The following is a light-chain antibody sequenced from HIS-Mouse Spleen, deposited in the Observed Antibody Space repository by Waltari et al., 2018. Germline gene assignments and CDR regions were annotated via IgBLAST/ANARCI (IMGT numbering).Light chain of an antibody. CDR1: QGISSY. Sequence: DIQLTQSPSFLSASVGDRVTITCRASQGISSYLAWYQQKPGKAPKLLIYAASTLQSGVPSRFSGSGSGTEFTLTISSLQPVDFATYYCQQLNIYPPTFGQGTKVEIK. CDR2: AAS. CDR3: QQLNIYPPT. J-gene: IGKJ1*01. V-gene: IGKV1-9*01.